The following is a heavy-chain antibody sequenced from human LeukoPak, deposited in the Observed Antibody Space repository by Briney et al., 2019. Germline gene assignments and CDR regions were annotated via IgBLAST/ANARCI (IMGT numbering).Heavy chain of an antibody. CDR3: ARGAYYDSGGYSHFDY. CDR1: GFTFSSYS. D-gene: IGHD3-22*01. J-gene: IGHJ4*02. Sequence: GGSLRLSCAASGFTFSSYSMNWVRQAPGKGLEWVSYIDSSSTTELYADSVKGRFTISRDNAKNSLYLQMNSLRAEDTAVYYCARGAYYDSGGYSHFDYWGQGTLVTVSS. V-gene: IGHV3-48*01. CDR2: IDSSSTTE.